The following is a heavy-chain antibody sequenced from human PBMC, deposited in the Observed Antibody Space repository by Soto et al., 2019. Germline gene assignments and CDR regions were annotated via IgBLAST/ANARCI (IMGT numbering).Heavy chain of an antibody. D-gene: IGHD3-22*01. CDR3: ARNNYYDSSGYLWSQEYYYGMDV. V-gene: IGHV1-18*01. CDR2: ISAYNGNT. J-gene: IGHJ6*02. CDR1: GYTFTSYG. Sequence: GASVKVSCKASGYTFTSYGISWVRQAPGQGLEWMGWISAYNGNTNYAQKLQGRVTMTTDTSTSTAYMELRSLRSDDTAVYYCARNNYYDSSGYLWSQEYYYGMDVWGQGTTVTVSS.